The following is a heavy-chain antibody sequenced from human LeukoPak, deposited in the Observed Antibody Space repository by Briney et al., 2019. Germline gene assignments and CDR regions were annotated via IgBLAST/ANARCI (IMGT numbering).Heavy chain of an antibody. Sequence: ASVKVSCKASGYTFTGYYMHWVRQAPGQGLEWMGWINPNSGGTNYAQKFQGRVTMTRDTSISTAYRELSRLRSDDTAVYYCARDPRSRSGYYDSIFDYWGQGTLVTVSS. CDR2: INPNSGGT. CDR1: GYTFTGYY. V-gene: IGHV1-2*02. J-gene: IGHJ4*02. D-gene: IGHD3-22*01. CDR3: ARDPRSRSGYYDSIFDY.